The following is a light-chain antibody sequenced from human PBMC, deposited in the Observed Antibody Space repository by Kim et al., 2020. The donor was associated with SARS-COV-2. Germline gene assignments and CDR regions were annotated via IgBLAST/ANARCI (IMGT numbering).Light chain of an antibody. CDR3: QSYDSSNQV. CDR1: SGSIASNY. CDR2: EDN. J-gene: IGLJ3*02. V-gene: IGLV6-57*03. Sequence: KTVTISCPRSSGSIASNYVQWYQHRPGSAPTTVIYEDNQRPSGVPDRFSGSIDSSSNSASLTISGLKTEDEADYYCQSYDSSNQVFGGGTQLTVL.